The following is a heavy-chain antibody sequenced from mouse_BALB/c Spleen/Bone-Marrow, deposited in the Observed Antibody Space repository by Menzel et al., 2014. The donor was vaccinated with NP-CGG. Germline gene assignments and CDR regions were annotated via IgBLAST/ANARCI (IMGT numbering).Heavy chain of an antibody. D-gene: IGHD2-14*01. J-gene: IGHJ3*01. V-gene: IGHV1S81*02. CDR1: GYTFTSYW. CDR3: ARGYLAY. Sequence: LQESGAELVKPGASVKLSCKASGYTFTSYWMHWVKQRPGQGLEWIGEINPSNGRTNYNEKFKSKATLTVDKSSSTAYTQLSSLTSEDSAVYYCARGYLAYWGQGTLVTVSA. CDR2: INPSNGRT.